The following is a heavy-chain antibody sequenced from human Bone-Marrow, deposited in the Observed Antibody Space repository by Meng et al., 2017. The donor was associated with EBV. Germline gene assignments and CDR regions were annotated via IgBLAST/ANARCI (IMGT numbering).Heavy chain of an antibody. Sequence: GQVCQSGAEVKRPGSSVKVSCKTSGATFTSYDISWVRQAPGQGLEWMGGLIPMYDATHYAQKFQGRVTITADESTSTHYMDLSGLRSEDTAVYYCASESGRGFTPDYWGQGTLVTVSS. CDR3: ASESGRGFTPDY. D-gene: IGHD3-10*01. V-gene: IGHV1-69*01. CDR1: GATFTSYD. J-gene: IGHJ4*02. CDR2: LIPMYDAT.